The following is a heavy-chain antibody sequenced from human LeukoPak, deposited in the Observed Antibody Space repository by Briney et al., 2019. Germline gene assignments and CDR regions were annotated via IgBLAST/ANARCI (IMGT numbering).Heavy chain of an antibody. CDR3: ARDAYWNYRDY. CDR1: GFTFSDYY. D-gene: IGHD1-7*01. J-gene: IGHJ4*02. V-gene: IGHV3-7*01. Sequence: GGSLRLSCAASGFTFSDYYMSWIRQAPGKGLEWVANIKQDGSEKYYVDSVKGRFTISRDNAKNSLYLQMNSLRAEDTAVYYCARDAYWNYRDYWGQGTLVTVSS. CDR2: IKQDGSEK.